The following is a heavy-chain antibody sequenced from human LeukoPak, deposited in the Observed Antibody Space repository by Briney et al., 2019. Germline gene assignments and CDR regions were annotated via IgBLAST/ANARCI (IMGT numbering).Heavy chain of an antibody. CDR2: ISGSGGRT. D-gene: IGHD2-2*01. CDR3: ARTTGCSSTSCYVNF. Sequence: GGSLRLSCAASGFTFSSYAMSWVRQAPGKGLEWVSAISGSGGRTNYADSVKGRFTISRDNSKNTLYLQMSTLRAEDTAVYYCARTTGCSSTSCYVNFWGQGTLVTVSS. CDR1: GFTFSSYA. J-gene: IGHJ4*02. V-gene: IGHV3-23*01.